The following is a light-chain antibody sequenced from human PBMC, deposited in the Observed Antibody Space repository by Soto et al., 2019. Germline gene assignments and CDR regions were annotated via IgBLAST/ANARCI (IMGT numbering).Light chain of an antibody. Sequence: QSVRTQPASVTGSPVQSITISCTGTSSDVGGYNYVSWYQHHPGKAPKLIIYDVTNRPSGVSNPFSGSKSGNTASLTISGLQPEDEADYYCSSYTTSNTRQIVFGTGTKVTVL. J-gene: IGLJ1*01. CDR3: SSYTTSNTRQIV. V-gene: IGLV2-14*03. CDR2: DVT. CDR1: SSDVGGYNY.